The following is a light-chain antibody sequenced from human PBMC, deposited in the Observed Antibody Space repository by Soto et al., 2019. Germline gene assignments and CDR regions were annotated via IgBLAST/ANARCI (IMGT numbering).Light chain of an antibody. CDR3: QSYDISNVV. Sequence: NFMLTQPHSVSESPGKTVTIPCTRSSGSIASNYVQWYQQRPGSAPTTVIYEDNQRPSGVPDRFSGSIDSSSNSASLTISGLKTEDEADYYCQSYDISNVVFGGGTKLTVL. V-gene: IGLV6-57*04. CDR1: SGSIASNY. CDR2: EDN. J-gene: IGLJ2*01.